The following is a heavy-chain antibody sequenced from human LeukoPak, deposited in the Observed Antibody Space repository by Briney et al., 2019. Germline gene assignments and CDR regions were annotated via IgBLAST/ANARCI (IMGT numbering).Heavy chain of an antibody. Sequence: SETLSLTCAVYGVSFSGYYWSWLRQPPGKGLEWLGEINHSGSTNYNPSLKSRVTISVDTSKNQFSLKLSSVTAADTAVYYCASRPTIVVVPAAYDYWGQGTLVTVSS. CDR2: INHSGST. J-gene: IGHJ4*02. V-gene: IGHV4-34*01. CDR1: GVSFSGYY. CDR3: ASRPTIVVVPAAYDY. D-gene: IGHD2-2*01.